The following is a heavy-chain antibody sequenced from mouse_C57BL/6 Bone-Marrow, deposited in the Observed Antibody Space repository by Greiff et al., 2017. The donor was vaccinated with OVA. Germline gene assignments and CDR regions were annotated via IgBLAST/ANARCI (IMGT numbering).Heavy chain of an antibody. D-gene: IGHD1-1*01. CDR3: ARDDYCGSSSWFAY. V-gene: IGHV5-4*01. Sequence: EVKLMESGGGLVKPGGSLKLSCAASGFTFSSYAMSWVRQTPEKRLEWVATISDGGSYTYYPDNVTGRFTISRDNAKNNLYLQMSHLKSEDAAMYYCARDDYCGSSSWFAYWGQGTLVTVSA. J-gene: IGHJ3*01. CDR2: ISDGGSYT. CDR1: GFTFSSYA.